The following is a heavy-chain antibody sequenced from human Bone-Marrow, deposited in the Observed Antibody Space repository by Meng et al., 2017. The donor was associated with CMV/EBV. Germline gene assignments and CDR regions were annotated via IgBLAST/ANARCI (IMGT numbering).Heavy chain of an antibody. D-gene: IGHD1-26*01. V-gene: IGHV1-2*02. CDR3: AREEGSGSYGVNWFDP. CDR2: INPNSGGT. J-gene: IGHJ5*02. CDR1: GYTFTGYY. Sequence: ASVKVSCKASGYTFTGYYMHWVRQAPGQGLEWMGWINPNSGGTNYAQKFQGRVTMIRDTSISTAYMALSRLRTHDTAAYYCAREEGSGSYGVNWFDPWGEGTLVTVSS.